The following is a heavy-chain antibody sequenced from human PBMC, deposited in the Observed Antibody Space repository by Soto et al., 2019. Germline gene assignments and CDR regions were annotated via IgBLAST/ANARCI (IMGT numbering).Heavy chain of an antibody. J-gene: IGHJ3*01. Sequence: EVQLLESGGGLVQPGGSLRLSCAASGFTFNTYAMNWVRQVPGKGLEWVASISGGGGSTYYADSVKGRFTISRDTSKNTLYLQRNSLSAEDTAVYYCAKGFIVVVTAIRPDDNFDVWGQGTMVTVSS. CDR3: AKGFIVVVTAIRPDDNFDV. CDR2: ISGGGGST. CDR1: GFTFNTYA. D-gene: IGHD2-21*02. V-gene: IGHV3-23*01.